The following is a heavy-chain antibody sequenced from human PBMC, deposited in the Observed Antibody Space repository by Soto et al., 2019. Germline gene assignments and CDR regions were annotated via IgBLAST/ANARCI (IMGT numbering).Heavy chain of an antibody. CDR2: IYTSGST. D-gene: IGHD2-8*01. Sequence: SSETLSLTCTVSGGSISSYYWSWIRQPAGKGLEWIGRIYTSGSTNYNPSLKSRVTMSVDTSKNQFSLKLSSVTAADTAVYYCERDGFGYCTNGVCPYFDPWGQGTLVTVSS. CDR3: ERDGFGYCTNGVCPYFDP. CDR1: GGSISSYY. J-gene: IGHJ5*02. V-gene: IGHV4-4*07.